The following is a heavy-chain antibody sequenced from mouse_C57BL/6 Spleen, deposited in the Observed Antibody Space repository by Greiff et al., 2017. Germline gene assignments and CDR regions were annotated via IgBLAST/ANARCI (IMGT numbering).Heavy chain of an antibody. D-gene: IGHD2-3*01. CDR1: GYTFTSYW. Sequence: QVQLQQSGAELVKPGASVKVSCKASGYTFTSYWMHWVKQRPGQGLEWIGRIHPSDSDTNYNQKFKGKATLTVDKSSSTAYMQLSSLTSEDSAVYYCAISDGYYDWFAYWGQGTLVTVSA. V-gene: IGHV1-74*01. J-gene: IGHJ3*01. CDR2: IHPSDSDT. CDR3: AISDGYYDWFAY.